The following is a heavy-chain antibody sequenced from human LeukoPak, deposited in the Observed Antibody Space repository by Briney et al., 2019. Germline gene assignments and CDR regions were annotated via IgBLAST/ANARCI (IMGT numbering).Heavy chain of an antibody. Sequence: GGSLRLSCAASGFTFSSYAMHWVRQAPGKGLEWVAVVSYDGSNKYYADSVKGRFTISRDNSKNTLYLQMNSLRAEDTAVYYCAADDYGDKDGGYWGQGTLVTVSS. CDR1: GFTFSSYA. D-gene: IGHD4-17*01. J-gene: IGHJ4*02. V-gene: IGHV3-30*04. CDR3: AADDYGDKDGGY. CDR2: VSYDGSNK.